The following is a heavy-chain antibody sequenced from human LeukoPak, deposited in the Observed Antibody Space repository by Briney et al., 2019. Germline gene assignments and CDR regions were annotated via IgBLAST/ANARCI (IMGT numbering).Heavy chain of an antibody. V-gene: IGHV1-46*01. D-gene: IGHD3-22*01. J-gene: IGHJ4*02. CDR2: INPSGGST. CDR3: ARLGVYYDSSGPDY. Sequence: ASVKVSCKASGYTFSSYYTHWVRQAPGEGLEWMGIINPSGGSTNYAQKFQGRVTITADKSTSTAYMELSSLRSEDTAVYYCARLGVYYDSSGPDYWGQGTLVTVSS. CDR1: GYTFSSYY.